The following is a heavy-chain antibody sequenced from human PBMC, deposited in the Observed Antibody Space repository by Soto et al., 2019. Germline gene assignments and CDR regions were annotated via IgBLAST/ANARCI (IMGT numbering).Heavy chain of an antibody. J-gene: IGHJ4*02. CDR3: ARDQTITNCYDY. CDR1: GGSISSYY. V-gene: IGHV4-59*01. CDR2: IYYSGST. Sequence: PSETLSLTCTVSGGSISSYYWSWIRQPPGKGLEWIGYIYYSGSTNYTPSLKSRVSIAVDTSMNQFSLKLSSVTAADTAVYYCARDQTITNCYDYWGQGTLVTVSS. D-gene: IGHD1-20*01.